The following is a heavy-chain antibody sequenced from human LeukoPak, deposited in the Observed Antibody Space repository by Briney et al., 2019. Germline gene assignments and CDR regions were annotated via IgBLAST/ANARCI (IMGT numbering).Heavy chain of an antibody. V-gene: IGHV4-4*02. Sequence: SGTLTLTCAASGGSISSSTWRSWVRPPPGKGLEWIGVIYHSGSTNYAQSLKSRVTISVDKSKNQFSLQLNSVTAADTAGYYWARRLPYGSSTSGYAGWVDDGGQGTLVTVSA. CDR1: GGSISSSTW. J-gene: IGHJ5*02. CDR3: ARRLPYGSSTSGYAGWVDD. CDR2: IYHSGST. D-gene: IGHD2-2*01.